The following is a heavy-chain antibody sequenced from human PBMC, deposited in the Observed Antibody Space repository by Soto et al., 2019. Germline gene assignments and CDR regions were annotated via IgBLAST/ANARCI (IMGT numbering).Heavy chain of an antibody. V-gene: IGHV3-7*05. CDR2: IKQDGSEE. CDR3: ARWRIGGTIFGIDV. D-gene: IGHD1-1*01. J-gene: IGHJ6*02. CDR1: GFTFRSYW. Sequence: GGSLRLSCAASGFTFRSYWMSWVRQAPGKGLEWVANIKQDGSEEYYGESVKGRFTFPRDNAKNSLYMQMNSLRAEDTAAYYCARWRIGGTIFGIDVWGQGTTVTVSS.